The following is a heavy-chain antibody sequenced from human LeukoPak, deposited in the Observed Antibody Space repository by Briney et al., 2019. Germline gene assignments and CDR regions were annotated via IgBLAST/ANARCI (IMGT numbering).Heavy chain of an antibody. D-gene: IGHD5-24*01. J-gene: IGHJ4*02. CDR1: GGSISSYY. CDR2: IYYSGST. CDR3: ARSPMKRWLQFEY. Sequence: SETLSLTCTVSGGSISSYYWSWIRQPPGKGLEWIGYIYYSGSTNYNPSLKSRVTISVDTSKSHFSLKLSSVTAADTAVYYCARSPMKRWLQFEYWGQGTLVTVSS. V-gene: IGHV4-59*01.